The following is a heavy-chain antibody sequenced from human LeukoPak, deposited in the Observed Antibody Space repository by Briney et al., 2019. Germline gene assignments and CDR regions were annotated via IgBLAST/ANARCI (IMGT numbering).Heavy chain of an antibody. CDR1: GFTFSSYD. CDR2: IDTAGDP. CDR3: ARDNYGMDV. Sequence: GGSLRLSCAASGFTFSSYDMHWVRQVIGKGLEWVSAIDTAGDPYYPGSVKGRFTISRDNSKNTLFLQMNSLRVEDTAVYYCARDNYGMDVWGQGTTVTVSS. V-gene: IGHV3-13*05. J-gene: IGHJ6*02.